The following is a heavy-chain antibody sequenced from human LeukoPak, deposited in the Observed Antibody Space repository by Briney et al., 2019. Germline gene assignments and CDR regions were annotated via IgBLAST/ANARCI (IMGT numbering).Heavy chain of an antibody. V-gene: IGHV3-43*02. J-gene: IGHJ4*02. CDR3: AKDGYCTNGVCYPGLFDY. Sequence: GGSLRLSCAASGFTFDDYAMHWVRQAPGKGLEWVSLISGDGGSTYYADSVKGRFTISRDNSKNSLYLQMNSLRTEGTALYYCAKDGYCTNGVCYPGLFDYWGQGTLVTVSS. CDR1: GFTFDDYA. D-gene: IGHD2-8*01. CDR2: ISGDGGST.